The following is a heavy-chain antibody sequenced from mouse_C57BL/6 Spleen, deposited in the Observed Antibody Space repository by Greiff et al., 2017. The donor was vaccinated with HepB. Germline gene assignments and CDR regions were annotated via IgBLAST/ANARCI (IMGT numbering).Heavy chain of an antibody. J-gene: IGHJ3*01. CDR3: TTGDYGSSRAWFAY. Sequence: EVQLQQSGAELVRPGASVKLSCTASGFNIKDDYMHWVKQRPEQGLEWIGWIDPENGDTEYASKFQGKATITADTSSNTAYLQLSSLTSEDTAVYYCTTGDYGSSRAWFAYWGQGTLVTVSA. CDR1: GFNIKDDY. V-gene: IGHV14-4*01. D-gene: IGHD1-1*01. CDR2: IDPENGDT.